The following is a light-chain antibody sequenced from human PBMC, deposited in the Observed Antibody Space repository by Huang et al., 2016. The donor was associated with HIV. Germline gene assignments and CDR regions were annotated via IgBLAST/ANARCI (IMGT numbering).Light chain of an antibody. Sequence: DIVMTQSPDSLAVSLGERATINCKSSQSVLYSSNNKNYLAWYQQKPGQPPKRRIYWAATRESGVPDRFSGSGSGTDFTLAISRLEPEDFAVYYCQQYGSSLTFGGGTKVEIK. J-gene: IGKJ4*01. CDR1: QSVLYSSNNKNY. CDR3: QQYGSSLT. CDR2: WAA. V-gene: IGKV4-1*01.